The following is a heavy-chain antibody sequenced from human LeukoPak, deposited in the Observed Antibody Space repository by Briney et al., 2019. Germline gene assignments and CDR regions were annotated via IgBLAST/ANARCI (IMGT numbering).Heavy chain of an antibody. D-gene: IGHD5-12*01. Sequence: GASVKVSCKASGYTFTGYYMHWVRQAPGQGLEWMGWINPNSGGTNYAQRFQGRVTMTRDTSISTAYMELSRLRSDDTAVYYCARGERYSGYDSFDYWGQGTLVTVSS. CDR2: INPNSGGT. CDR1: GYTFTGYY. J-gene: IGHJ4*02. V-gene: IGHV1-2*02. CDR3: ARGERYSGYDSFDY.